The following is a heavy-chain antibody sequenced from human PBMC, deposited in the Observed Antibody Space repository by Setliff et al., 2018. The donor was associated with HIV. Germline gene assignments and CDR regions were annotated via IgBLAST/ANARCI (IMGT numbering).Heavy chain of an antibody. CDR2: INTNTGNP. J-gene: IGHJ5*02. D-gene: IGHD6-13*01. V-gene: IGHV7-4-1*02. CDR1: GYTFTSYA. CDR3: ARGRSSWLGYWGGTSWFDL. Sequence: ASVKVSCKASGYTFTSYAMNWVRQAPGQGLEWMGWINTNTGNPTYAQGFTGRFVFSLDTSVSTAYLQISSLKAEDTAVYYCARGRSSWLGYWGGTSWFDLWGQGTLVTVSS.